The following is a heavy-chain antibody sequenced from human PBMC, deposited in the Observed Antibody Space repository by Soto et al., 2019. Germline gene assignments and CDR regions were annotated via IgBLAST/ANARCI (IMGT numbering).Heavy chain of an antibody. D-gene: IGHD3-9*01. CDR1: GGSISSYY. J-gene: IGHJ6*02. CDR2: IYYSGST. Sequence: SETLSLTCTVSGGSISSYYWSWIRQPPGKGLEWIGYIYYSGSTNYNPSLKSRVTISVDTSKNQFSLKLSSVTAADTAVYYCASSNTYYDILTGYYKDYYYYGMDVWGQGTTVTVSS. CDR3: ASSNTYYDILTGYYKDYYYYGMDV. V-gene: IGHV4-59*01.